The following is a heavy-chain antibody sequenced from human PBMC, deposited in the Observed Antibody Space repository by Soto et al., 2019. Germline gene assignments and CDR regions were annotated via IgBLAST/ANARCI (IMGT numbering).Heavy chain of an antibody. CDR1: GGSISSYY. Sequence: SETLSLTCTVSGGSISSYYWSWIRQPPGKGLEWIGYIYYSGSTNYNPSLKSRVTISVDTSKNQFSLKLRSVTAADTAIYYCARDAVGATHFDYWGQGAPVTVSS. J-gene: IGHJ4*02. V-gene: IGHV4-59*01. D-gene: IGHD1-26*01. CDR2: IYYSGST. CDR3: ARDAVGATHFDY.